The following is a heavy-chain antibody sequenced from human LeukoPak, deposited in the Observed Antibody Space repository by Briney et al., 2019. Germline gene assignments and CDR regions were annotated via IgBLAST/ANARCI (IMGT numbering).Heavy chain of an antibody. J-gene: IGHJ4*02. CDR2: ISATGGST. D-gene: IGHD2-15*01. V-gene: IGHV3-23*01. Sequence: GGSLRLSCAASGFTFSSYAMGWVGQAPGRGLKGVSAISATGGSTFYADSVKGRFTISRDNSKNTLYLQMNSVRAEDTAVYYCAKGPLIGWYYFDSWGQGTLVTVSS. CDR1: GFTFSSYA. CDR3: AKGPLIGWYYFDS.